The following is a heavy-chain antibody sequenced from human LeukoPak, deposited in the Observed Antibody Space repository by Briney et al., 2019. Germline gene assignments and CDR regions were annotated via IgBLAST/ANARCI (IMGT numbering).Heavy chain of an antibody. J-gene: IGHJ4*02. V-gene: IGHV4-34*01. CDR3: ATRGGGYYGYFDY. D-gene: IGHD3-22*01. CDR2: INHSGST. Sequence: SETLSLTCAVYGGSFSGYYWSWIRQPPGKGLEWIGEINHSGSTNYNPSLKSRVTISVDTSKNQFSLKLSSVTAADTAVYYCATRGGGYYGYFDYWGQGTLVTVSS. CDR1: GGSFSGYY.